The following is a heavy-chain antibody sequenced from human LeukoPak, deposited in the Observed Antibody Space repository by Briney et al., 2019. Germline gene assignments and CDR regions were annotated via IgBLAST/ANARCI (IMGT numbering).Heavy chain of an antibody. Sequence: PSETLSLTCAVYGGSFSGYYWSWIRQPPGKGLEWIGEINHSGSTNYNPSLKSRVTISVDTSKNQFSLKLSSVTAADTAVYYCARASSGWVTYYFDYWGQGTLVTVSS. CDR3: ARASSGWVTYYFDY. J-gene: IGHJ4*02. V-gene: IGHV4-34*01. CDR2: INHSGST. D-gene: IGHD6-19*01. CDR1: GGSFSGYY.